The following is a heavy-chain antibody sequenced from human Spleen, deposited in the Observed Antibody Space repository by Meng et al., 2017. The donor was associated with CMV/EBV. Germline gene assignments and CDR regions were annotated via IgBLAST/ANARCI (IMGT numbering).Heavy chain of an antibody. CDR1: GFTFNSYW. Sequence: GESLKISCVASGFTFNSYWMSWVRLAPGKGLEWVASSSSSSSYIDYADSVKGRFTFSRDNAQNSLHLQMNSLRAEDTAVYYCARDFFVDYYYGMDVWGQGTTVTVSS. D-gene: IGHD2/OR15-2a*01. V-gene: IGHV3-21*01. CDR3: ARDFFVDYYYGMDV. J-gene: IGHJ6*02. CDR2: SSSSSSYI.